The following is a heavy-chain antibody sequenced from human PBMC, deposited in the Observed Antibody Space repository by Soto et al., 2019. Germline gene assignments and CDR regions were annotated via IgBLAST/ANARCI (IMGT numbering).Heavy chain of an antibody. CDR2: IWYDGSNK. V-gene: IGHV3-33*01. Sequence: GGSLRLSCAASGFTFSSYGIHWVRQAPGKGLEWVALIWYDGSNKYYADSVKGRFTISRDNSKNTLYLQMNSLRAEDTAVYYCARANLRHFDHFDYWGQGTLVTVSS. CDR3: ARANLRHFDHFDY. D-gene: IGHD3-9*01. J-gene: IGHJ4*02. CDR1: GFTFSSYG.